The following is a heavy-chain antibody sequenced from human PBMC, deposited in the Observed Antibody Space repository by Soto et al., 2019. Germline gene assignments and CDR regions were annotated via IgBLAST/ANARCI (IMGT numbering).Heavy chain of an antibody. J-gene: IGHJ6*02. V-gene: IGHV1-18*01. CDR3: ARDRLGNVFYYGMDV. Sequence: GASVKVSCKADGYTFSNYGINWARQAPGQGLEWMGWISSYDGNTKYEQKFQGRVTMTTDTSTSTAYMELRSLRSDDTAVYYCARDRLGNVFYYGMDVWGQGTTVTVSS. D-gene: IGHD1-1*01. CDR2: ISSYDGNT. CDR1: GYTFSNYG.